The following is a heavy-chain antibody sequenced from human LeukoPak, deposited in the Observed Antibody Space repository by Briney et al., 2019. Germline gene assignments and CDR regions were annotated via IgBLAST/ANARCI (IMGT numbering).Heavy chain of an antibody. CDR1: GGTFSGYY. CDR3: AKGYYYGSGIYYTPYNSFDP. V-gene: IGHV4-34*08. J-gene: IGHJ5*02. D-gene: IGHD3-10*01. Sequence: PSETLSLTCAVYGGTFSGYYWSWIRQPPGKGLEWIGEINHSGSTNYNPSLKSRVTISVDTSKNQFSLKLSSVIAADTAVYYCAKGYYYGSGIYYTPYNSFDPWGQGTLVTVSS. CDR2: INHSGST.